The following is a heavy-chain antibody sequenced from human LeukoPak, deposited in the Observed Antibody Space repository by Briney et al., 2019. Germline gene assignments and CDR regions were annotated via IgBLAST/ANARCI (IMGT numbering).Heavy chain of an antibody. Sequence: PSETLSLTCTVSGGSISSYYWSWIRQPAGKGLEWIGRIYTSGSTNYNPSLKSRVTMSVDTSKNQFSLKLSSVTAADTAVYYCARDAAAAAGTNYYYYYGMDVWGQGTTVTVSS. D-gene: IGHD6-13*01. V-gene: IGHV4-4*07. J-gene: IGHJ6*02. CDR1: GGSISSYY. CDR3: ARDAAAAAGTNYYYYYGMDV. CDR2: IYTSGST.